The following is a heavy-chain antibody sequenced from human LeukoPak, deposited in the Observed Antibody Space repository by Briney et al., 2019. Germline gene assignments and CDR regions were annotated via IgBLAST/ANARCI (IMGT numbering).Heavy chain of an antibody. V-gene: IGHV1-69*04. J-gene: IGHJ4*02. Sequence: SVKVSCKASGGTFSSYAISWVRQAPGQGLEWMGRIIPILGIANYAQKFQGRVTITADKSTSTAYMELSSLRSEDTAVYYCAVLLWFGELPPPFDYWGQGTLVTVSS. CDR2: IIPILGIA. CDR3: AVLLWFGELPPPFDY. D-gene: IGHD3-10*01. CDR1: GGTFSSYA.